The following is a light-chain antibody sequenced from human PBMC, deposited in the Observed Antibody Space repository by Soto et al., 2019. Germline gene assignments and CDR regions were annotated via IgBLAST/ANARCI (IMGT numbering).Light chain of an antibody. J-gene: IGKJ3*01. CDR2: GAS. CDR3: QQYGSSCT. Sequence: EIVLTQSPGTLSLSPGERATLSCRASQSVSSSYLAWYQQKPGQAPRVLIYGASSRATGIPDRFSGSGSGTDFTLTISRLEPEDFAVYYCQQYGSSCTFGPGTKVDIK. CDR1: QSVSSSY. V-gene: IGKV3-20*01.